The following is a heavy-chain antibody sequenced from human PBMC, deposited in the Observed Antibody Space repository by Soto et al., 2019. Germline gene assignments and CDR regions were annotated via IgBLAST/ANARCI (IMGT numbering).Heavy chain of an antibody. Sequence: GGSLRLSCAASGFTFSSYWMSWVRQAPGKGLEWVANIKQDGSEKYYVDSVKGRFTISRDNAKNSLYLQMNSLRAEDTAVYYCARGLNSSSYYYYFYMDVWGKGTTVTVSS. V-gene: IGHV3-7*03. CDR2: IKQDGSEK. J-gene: IGHJ6*03. CDR3: ARGLNSSSYYYYFYMDV. CDR1: GFTFSSYW. D-gene: IGHD6-6*01.